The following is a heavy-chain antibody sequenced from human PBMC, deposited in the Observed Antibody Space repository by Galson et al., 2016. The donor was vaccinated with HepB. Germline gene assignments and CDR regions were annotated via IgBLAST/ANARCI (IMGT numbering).Heavy chain of an antibody. D-gene: IGHD1-14*01. CDR3: VRESEPSGTRYLDS. J-gene: IGHJ4*02. CDR1: GFTFSTQS. V-gene: IGHV3-21*01. CDR2: ISSRRTYI. Sequence: SLRLSCAASGFTFSTQSMNWVRQAPGKGLEWVSSISSRRTYIHYADSVEGRFTITRDNAKNSLYLQMNSLRAEDTAVYYCVRESEPSGTRYLDSWGQGTLVTVSS.